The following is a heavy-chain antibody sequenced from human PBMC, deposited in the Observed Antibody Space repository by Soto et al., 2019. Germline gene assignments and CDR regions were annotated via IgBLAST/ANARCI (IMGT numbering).Heavy chain of an antibody. D-gene: IGHD5-12*01. Sequence: ASVQGACQASGYAFTSDVSGWVRQAPGQGLEWMGWISAYNGNTNYAQKLQGRVTMTTDTSTSTAYMELRSLRSDDTAVYYCARVVAENRDYWGQGTLVTVSS. CDR3: ARVVAENRDY. V-gene: IGHV1-18*01. CDR1: GYAFTSDV. J-gene: IGHJ4*02. CDR2: ISAYNGNT.